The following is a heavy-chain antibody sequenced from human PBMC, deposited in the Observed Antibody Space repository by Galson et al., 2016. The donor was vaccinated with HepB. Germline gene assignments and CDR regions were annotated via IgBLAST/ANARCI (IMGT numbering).Heavy chain of an antibody. CDR3: AREELGRWGPGFDY. CDR2: IYYSGST. CDR1: GGSISSDGHY. J-gene: IGHJ4*02. D-gene: IGHD3-10*01. V-gene: IGHV4-31*03. Sequence: TLSLTCTVSGGSISSDGHYWSWIRQHPGKGLEWIGYIYYSGSTYYNPSLKSRVTISVDTSKNQFSLRLSSVTAADTAVYSCAREELGRWGPGFDYWGQGTLVTVSS.